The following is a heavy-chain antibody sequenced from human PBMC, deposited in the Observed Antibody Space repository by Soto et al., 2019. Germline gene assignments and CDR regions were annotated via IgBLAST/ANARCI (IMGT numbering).Heavy chain of an antibody. CDR1: GGTFSSYA. Sequence: QVQLVQSGAEVKKPGSSVKVSCKASGGTFSSYAISWVRQAPGQGLEWMGGIIPILGKANYAQKVQGRVTITADNSTSTADMELSSLRSEDTAVYYCARRPDRHAGPVYYLDYWGKGTLVTVSS. V-gene: IGHV1-69*06. CDR3: ARRPDRHAGPVYYLDY. J-gene: IGHJ4*02. CDR2: IIPILGKA.